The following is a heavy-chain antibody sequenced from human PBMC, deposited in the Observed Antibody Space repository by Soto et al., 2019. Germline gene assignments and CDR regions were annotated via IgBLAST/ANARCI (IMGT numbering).Heavy chain of an antibody. CDR3: ARQGDSSGWYRFDY. J-gene: IGHJ4*02. CDR1: GGSISSSSYY. CDR2: IYYSGST. V-gene: IGHV4-39*01. Sequence: QLQLQESGPGLVKPSETLSLTCTVSGGSISSSSYYWGWIRQPPGKGLEWIGSIYYSGSTYYNPSLKSQVTISVDPSKNQFSLKLSSVTAADTAVYYCARQGDSSGWYRFDYWGQGTLVTVSS. D-gene: IGHD6-19*01.